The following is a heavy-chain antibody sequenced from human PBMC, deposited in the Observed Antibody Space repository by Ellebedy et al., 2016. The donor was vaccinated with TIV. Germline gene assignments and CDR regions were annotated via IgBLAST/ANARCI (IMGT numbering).Heavy chain of an antibody. CDR2: ISAYNGNT. CDR3: ARALGYSYGYGRHYFDY. Sequence: AASVKVSCKASGYTFTSYGISWVRQAPGQGLEWMGWISAYNGNTNYAQKLQGRVTMTTDTSTSTAYMELRSLRSDDTAVYYSARALGYSYGYGRHYFDYWGQGTLVTVSS. J-gene: IGHJ4*02. D-gene: IGHD5-18*01. V-gene: IGHV1-18*01. CDR1: GYTFTSYG.